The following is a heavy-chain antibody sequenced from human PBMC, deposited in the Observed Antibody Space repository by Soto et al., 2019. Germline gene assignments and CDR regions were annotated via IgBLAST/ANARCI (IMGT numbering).Heavy chain of an antibody. J-gene: IGHJ6*02. V-gene: IGHV4-61*05. CDR1: GGSISGSITSYY. CDR2: ISYSGRT. Sequence: SETLSLTCTVSGGSISGSITSYYWTWIRQPPGKGLEWIGYISYSGRTNYNPSLKSRVTISVDTSKNQFSLKLSSVTAADTAVYYCARVIGRENPPGSRGLWFNNYGGLRTDSQKGPMDVWGQGTTVTVSS. CDR3: ARVIGRENPPGSRGLWFNNYGGLRTDSQKGPMDV. D-gene: IGHD2-15*01.